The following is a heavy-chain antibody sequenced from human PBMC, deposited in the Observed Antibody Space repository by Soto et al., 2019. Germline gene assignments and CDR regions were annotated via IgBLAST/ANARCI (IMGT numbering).Heavy chain of an antibody. CDR3: ARNFRGSYPNYYYYYGMDV. CDR1: GFTVSSNY. CDR2: IYSGGST. D-gene: IGHD1-26*01. Sequence: GGSLRLSCAASGFTVSSNYMSWVRQAPGKGLEWVSVIYSGGSTYYADSVKGRFTISRDNSKNTLYLQMNSLRAEDTAVYYCARNFRGSYPNYYYYYGMDVWGQGTTVTVSS. V-gene: IGHV3-53*01. J-gene: IGHJ6*02.